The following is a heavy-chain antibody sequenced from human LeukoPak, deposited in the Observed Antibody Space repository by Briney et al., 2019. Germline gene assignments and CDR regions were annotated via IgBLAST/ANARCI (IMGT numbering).Heavy chain of an antibody. V-gene: IGHV4-34*01. D-gene: IGHD2-21*02. CDR3: ARFRAIVASTAIRAYYFDY. CDR2: INHSGST. Sequence: SETLSLTCAVYGGSFSGYYWSWIRQPPGKGLEWIGEINHSGSTNYNPSLKSRVTISVDTSKNQFSLKLSSVTAADTAVYYCARFRAIVASTAIRAYYFDYWGQGTLVTVSS. CDR1: GGSFSGYY. J-gene: IGHJ4*02.